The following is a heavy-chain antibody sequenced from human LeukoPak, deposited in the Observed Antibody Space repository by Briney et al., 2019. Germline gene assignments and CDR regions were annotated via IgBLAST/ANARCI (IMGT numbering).Heavy chain of an antibody. D-gene: IGHD5-24*01. Sequence: SGGSLRLSCAASGFIVSGDFMSWVRQAPGKGLEWVSVIYSDGSTYYADSVKGRFTISRDNSKNTLDLQMTGLRAEDTAVYYCARVEMATPHFDYWGQGTLVTVSS. J-gene: IGHJ4*02. CDR3: ARVEMATPHFDY. V-gene: IGHV3-66*01. CDR1: GFIVSGDF. CDR2: IYSDGST.